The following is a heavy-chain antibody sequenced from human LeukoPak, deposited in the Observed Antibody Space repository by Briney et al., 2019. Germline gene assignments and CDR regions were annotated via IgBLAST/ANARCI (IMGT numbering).Heavy chain of an antibody. D-gene: IGHD5-18*01. CDR2: ILSDGSNK. CDR3: AKGDTAMVNYYYYYMDV. J-gene: IGHJ6*03. CDR1: GFTFSSYV. Sequence: GGSLRLSCAASGFTFSSYVMHWVRQAPGKGLEWVGVILSDGSNKYYADSVKGRFTISRHNSKNTLYLQMNSLRAEDTAVYYCAKGDTAMVNYYYYYMDVWGKGTTVTVSS. V-gene: IGHV3-30*04.